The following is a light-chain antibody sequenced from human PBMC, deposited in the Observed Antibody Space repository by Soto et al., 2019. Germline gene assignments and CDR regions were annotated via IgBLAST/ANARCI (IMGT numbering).Light chain of an antibody. J-gene: IGKJ4*01. CDR2: DAS. CDR1: QSVSSY. V-gene: IGKV3-11*01. CDR3: QQRSNWLT. Sequence: EIVLTQSPVTLSLSPGERATLSCRASQSVSSYLAWYQQTPGQAPRLLINDASNRATGIPARFSGSGSGTDFTLTISSLEPEDFAVYYCQQRSNWLTFGGGTKVEIQ.